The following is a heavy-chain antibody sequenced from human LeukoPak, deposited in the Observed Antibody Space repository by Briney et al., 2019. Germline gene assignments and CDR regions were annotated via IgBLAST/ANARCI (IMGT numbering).Heavy chain of an antibody. V-gene: IGHV5-51*01. D-gene: IGHD6-19*01. J-gene: IGHJ3*02. Sequence: GESLQISCKGSGYTFTDYWIAWVRQMPGKGLEWMAIIFPGDSDTRYSPSSQGQVTISADNSISTAYLQWGSLKASDSAMYYSAKGHEIRGWGYRGYDIWGQGTMVTVSS. CDR1: GYTFTDYW. CDR3: AKGHEIRGWGYRGYDI. CDR2: IFPGDSDT.